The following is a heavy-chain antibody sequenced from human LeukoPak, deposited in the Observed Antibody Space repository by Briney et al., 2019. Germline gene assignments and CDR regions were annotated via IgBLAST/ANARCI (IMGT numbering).Heavy chain of an antibody. J-gene: IGHJ6*03. CDR2: ISSSSSYI. CDR3: AKGALEYSSSYQPDYYYYMDV. D-gene: IGHD6-6*01. V-gene: IGHV3-21*04. CDR1: KFTVSSNY. Sequence: PGGSLRLSCAASKFTVSSNYMSWVRQAPGKGLEWVSSISSSSSYIYYADSVRGRFTISRDNPKNSLYLQMNSLRTEDTALYYCAKGALEYSSSYQPDYYYYMDVWGKGTTVTVSS.